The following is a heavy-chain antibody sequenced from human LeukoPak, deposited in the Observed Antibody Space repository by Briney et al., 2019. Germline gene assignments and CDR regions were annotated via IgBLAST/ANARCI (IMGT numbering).Heavy chain of an antibody. CDR2: ISAYNGNT. CDR3: ARDEEAYYDFWSGYNYYYGMDV. D-gene: IGHD3-3*01. V-gene: IGHV1-18*01. J-gene: IGHJ6*02. Sequence: ASVKVSCKASGYTFTSCGISWVRQAPGQGLEWMGWISAYNGNTNYAQKLQGRVTMTTDTSTSTAYMELRSLRSDDTAVYYCARDEEAYYDFWSGYNYYYGMDVWGQGTTVTVSS. CDR1: GYTFTSCG.